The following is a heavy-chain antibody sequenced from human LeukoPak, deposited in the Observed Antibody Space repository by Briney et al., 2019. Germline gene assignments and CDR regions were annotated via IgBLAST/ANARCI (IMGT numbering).Heavy chain of an antibody. V-gene: IGHV4-4*07. CDR3: ARDGLIAVAGTPSFYYYYYMDV. J-gene: IGHJ6*03. CDR1: GGSISSYY. CDR2: IYTSGST. Sequence: SETLSLTCTVSGGSISSYYWSWIRQPAGKGLEWIGRIYTSGSTNYNPSLKSRVTMSVDTSKNQFSLKLSSVTAADTAVYYCARDGLIAVAGTPSFYYYYYMDVWGKGTTVTVSS. D-gene: IGHD6-19*01.